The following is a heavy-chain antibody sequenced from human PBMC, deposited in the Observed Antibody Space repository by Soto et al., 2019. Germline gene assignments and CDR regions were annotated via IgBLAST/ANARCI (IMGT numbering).Heavy chain of an antibody. J-gene: IGHJ4*02. D-gene: IGHD3-22*01. CDR2: ISYDGSNK. Sequence: GGSLRLSCAASGFTFSSYAMHWVRQAPGKGLEWVAVISYDGSNKYYADSVKGRFTISRDNSKNTLYLQMNSLRAEDTAVYYCARELISYYDSSGLDYWGQGTLVTVSS. CDR1: GFTFSSYA. CDR3: ARELISYYDSSGLDY. V-gene: IGHV3-30-3*01.